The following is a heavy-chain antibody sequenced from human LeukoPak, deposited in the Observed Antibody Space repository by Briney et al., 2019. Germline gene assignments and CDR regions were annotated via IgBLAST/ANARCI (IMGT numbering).Heavy chain of an antibody. J-gene: IGHJ4*02. D-gene: IGHD5-18*01. CDR3: ARDTSRISKLIQLWLIDY. Sequence: GASVKVSCKVSGYTLTELSMHWVRQAPGQGLEWMGWISAYNGNTNYAQKLQGRVTMTTDTSTSTAYMELRSLRSDDTAVYYCARDTSRISKLIQLWLIDYWGQGTLVTVSS. CDR2: ISAYNGNT. V-gene: IGHV1-18*01. CDR1: GYTLTELS.